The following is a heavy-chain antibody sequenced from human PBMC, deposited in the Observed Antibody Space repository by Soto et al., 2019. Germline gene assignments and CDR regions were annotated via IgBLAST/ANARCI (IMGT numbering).Heavy chain of an antibody. J-gene: IGHJ3*02. Sequence: VKVSCKASGYTFTSYYMHWVRQAPGQGLEWMGIINPSGGSTSYAQKFQGRVTMTRDTSTSTVYMELSSLRSEDTAVYYCARDPSVPAAMRDAFDIWGQGTMVTVSS. CDR1: GYTFTSYY. V-gene: IGHV1-46*01. CDR3: ARDPSVPAAMRDAFDI. CDR2: INPSGGST. D-gene: IGHD2-2*01.